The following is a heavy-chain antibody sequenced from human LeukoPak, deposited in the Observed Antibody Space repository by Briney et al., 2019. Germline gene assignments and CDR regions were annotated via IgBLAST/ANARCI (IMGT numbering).Heavy chain of an antibody. Sequence: GGSLRLSCAASGFTFSSYAMSWVPQAPGKGLEWVSAISGSDGSTYYADSVKGRFTISRDNSKNTLYLQMNSLRAEDTAVYCCAKVPSSGWPDYWGQGTLVTVSS. CDR1: GFTFSSYA. J-gene: IGHJ4*02. V-gene: IGHV3-23*01. CDR3: AKVPSSGWPDY. CDR2: ISGSDGST. D-gene: IGHD6-19*01.